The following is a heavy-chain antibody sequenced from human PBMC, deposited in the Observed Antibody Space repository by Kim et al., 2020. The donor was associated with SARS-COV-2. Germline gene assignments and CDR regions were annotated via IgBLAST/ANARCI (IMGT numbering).Heavy chain of an antibody. V-gene: IGHV3-49*03. CDR2: IRSKAYGGTT. CDR1: GFTFGDYA. CDR3: TSIVGTSGGVPFDY. J-gene: IGHJ4*02. Sequence: GGSLRLSCTASGFTFGDYAMSWFRQAPGKGLEWVGFIRSKAYGGTTEYAASVKGRFTISRDDSKSIAYLQMNSLKTEDTAVYYCTSIVGTSGGVPFDYWGQGTLVTVSS. D-gene: IGHD1-26*01.